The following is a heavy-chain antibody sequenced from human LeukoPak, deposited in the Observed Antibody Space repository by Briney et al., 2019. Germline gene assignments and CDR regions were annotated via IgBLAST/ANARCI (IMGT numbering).Heavy chain of an antibody. CDR1: GYSFTNYY. V-gene: IGHV1-46*01. Sequence: ASVKVACKASGYSFTNYYMHWVRQAPGQGLEWMGIINPSVGSTSYTQKFQGRVTMTRDTSTSTVYLELSRLTSEDTAVYYCAGRGGEDGMDVWGKGTTVTVSS. CDR2: INPSVGST. D-gene: IGHD3-16*01. CDR3: AGRGGEDGMDV. J-gene: IGHJ6*04.